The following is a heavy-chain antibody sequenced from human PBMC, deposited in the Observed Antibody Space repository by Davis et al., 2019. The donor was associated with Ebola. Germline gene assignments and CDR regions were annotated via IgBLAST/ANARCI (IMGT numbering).Heavy chain of an antibody. Sequence: SETLSLTCTVSGGSISSSSFYWGWIRQPPGKGLEWVASIYYTGNLYYNPSLQSRVTISLDTSTNQFSLRLTSVTAADTALFFCARGKGVWDSWGQGILVTVSS. CDR3: ARGKGVWDS. V-gene: IGHV4-39*01. J-gene: IGHJ4*02. CDR1: GGSISSSSFY. CDR2: IYYTGNL. D-gene: IGHD3-16*01.